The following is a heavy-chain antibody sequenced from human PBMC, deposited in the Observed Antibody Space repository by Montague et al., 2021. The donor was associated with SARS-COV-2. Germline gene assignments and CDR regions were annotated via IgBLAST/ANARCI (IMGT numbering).Heavy chain of an antibody. CDR2: IKQDGSEK. V-gene: IGHV3-7*03. J-gene: IGHJ4*02. CDR3: ARKTGGGY. D-gene: IGHD3-16*01. Sequence: SLRLSCPASGFSFSSYWMSWVRQAPGKGLEWVANIKQDGSEKYYVDSVKGRFTISRDNAKNSLYLQMNSLRAEDTAVYYCARKTGGGYWGQGTLVTVSS. CDR1: GFSFSSYW.